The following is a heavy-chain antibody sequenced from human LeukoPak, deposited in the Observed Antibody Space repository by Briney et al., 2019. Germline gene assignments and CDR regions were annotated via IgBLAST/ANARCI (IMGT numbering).Heavy chain of an antibody. V-gene: IGHV3-30-3*01. CDR2: ISYDGSNK. J-gene: IGHJ4*02. CDR3: ARDSAAMVATATDY. Sequence: PGGSLRLSCAASGFTFSSYAMHWVRQAPGKGLEWLAAISYDGSNKYYADSVKGRFTISRDNSKNTLYLQMNSLRAEDTAVYYCARDSAAMVATATDYWGQGTLVTVSS. CDR1: GFTFSSYA. D-gene: IGHD5-18*01.